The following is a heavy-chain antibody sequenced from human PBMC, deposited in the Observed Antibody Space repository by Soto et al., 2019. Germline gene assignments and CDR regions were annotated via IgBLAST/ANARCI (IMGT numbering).Heavy chain of an antibody. CDR3: ARDPTNWYYFDY. D-gene: IGHD7-27*01. Sequence: QVQLVQSGAEVKKPGASVKVSCKASGYTFTSYGISWVRQAPGQGPEWMGWISADNGNTNYAQQVQGRVTMTTDTSTSTAYMELRSLSSDDTAVYYCARDPTNWYYFDYWGQGTLVTVSS. V-gene: IGHV1-18*01. CDR2: ISADNGNT. CDR1: GYTFTSYG. J-gene: IGHJ4*02.